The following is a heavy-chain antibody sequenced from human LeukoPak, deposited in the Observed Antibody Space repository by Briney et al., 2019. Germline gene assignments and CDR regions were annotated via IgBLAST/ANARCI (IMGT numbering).Heavy chain of an antibody. V-gene: IGHV1-2*02. CDR3: ARDSSHYGSGSYYNTYYFDY. J-gene: IGHJ4*02. Sequence: GASVKVSCKASGYTFTGYYVHWVRQAPGQGLEWLGWINPNSGGTNYAQKFQGRVTMTRDTSISTAYMELSRLRSGDTAVYYCARDSSHYGSGSYYNTYYFDYWGQGTLVTVSS. CDR1: GYTFTGYY. CDR2: INPNSGGT. D-gene: IGHD3-10*01.